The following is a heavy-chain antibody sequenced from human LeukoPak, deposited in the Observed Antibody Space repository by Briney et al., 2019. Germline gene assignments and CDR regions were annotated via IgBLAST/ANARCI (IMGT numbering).Heavy chain of an antibody. D-gene: IGHD3-22*01. J-gene: IGHJ4*02. CDR3: AREFNNYYISGYYCRHDCEQ. V-gene: IGHV4-59*11. Sequence: SETLSLTCTASGGSISSHYWSWIRHAPGKGLEWIEDVNNSGSTNYSPSLESPVTMSVDTSKNRISLKLNSVSAPDTAVYYCAREFNNYYISGYYCRHDCEQGGERTLVTVS. CDR1: GGSISSHY. CDR2: VNNSGST.